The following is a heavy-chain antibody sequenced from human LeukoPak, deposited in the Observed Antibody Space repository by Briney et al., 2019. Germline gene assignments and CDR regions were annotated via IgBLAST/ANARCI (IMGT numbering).Heavy chain of an antibody. J-gene: IGHJ4*02. V-gene: IGHV1-24*01. Sequence: ASVKVSCKAFVHTLRDLSIHWVRQARGKGLEWMGGYDPEDDERIYSEKFLGRVTLTEDTSTDTAYMELTSLRSDDTAVYYCSTETAGNYWGQGTLVTVSS. D-gene: IGHD3-10*01. CDR1: VHTLRDLS. CDR2: YDPEDDER. CDR3: STETAGNY.